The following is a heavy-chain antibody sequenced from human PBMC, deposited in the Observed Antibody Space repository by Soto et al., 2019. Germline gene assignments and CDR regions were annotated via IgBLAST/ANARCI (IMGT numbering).Heavy chain of an antibody. CDR3: ARGGYSIDGYLGS. V-gene: IGHV3-30-3*01. CDR1: GFSFSSYA. D-gene: IGHD6-19*01. CDR2: TPFDGNNK. Sequence: QVQLVESGGGVVQPGRSLRLSCAASGFSFSSYAMHWVRQAPGKGLEWVAFTPFDGNNKYYADSVKGRFTISRDNSKNTLYLQMNSLRAEDTAVYYCARGGYSIDGYLGSWGQGTLVTVHS. J-gene: IGHJ5*02.